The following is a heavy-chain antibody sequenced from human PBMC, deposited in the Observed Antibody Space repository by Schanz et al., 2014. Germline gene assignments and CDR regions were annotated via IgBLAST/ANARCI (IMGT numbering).Heavy chain of an antibody. CDR3: AKSERNED. V-gene: IGHV3-74*01. D-gene: IGHD1-1*01. CDR2: IKSDGSST. J-gene: IGHJ4*02. Sequence: EVQLVESGGGLVQPGGSLRLSCAASGFTFSSYWMHWVRQVPGKGLVWVSRIKSDGSSTSYADSVKGRFTISRDNAKNTLYLQMNRLRAEDTGVYVSAKSERNEDWGQGTLVTVSS. CDR1: GFTFSSYW.